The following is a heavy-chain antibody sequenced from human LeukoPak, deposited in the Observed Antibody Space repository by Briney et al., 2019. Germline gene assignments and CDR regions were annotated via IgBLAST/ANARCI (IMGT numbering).Heavy chain of an antibody. CDR2: ISASGGST. D-gene: IGHD2-2*01. J-gene: IGHJ4*02. Sequence: GGSLRLPCTASGFTFSSYAMSWVRQAPGKGLEWVSGISASGGSTYNAESVKGRFTISRDNSKNTLYLQMNSLRAEDTAVYYCAKAAILGYCSSTSCYSDYWGQGTLVTVSS. CDR3: AKAAILGYCSSTSCYSDY. V-gene: IGHV3-23*01. CDR1: GFTFSSYA.